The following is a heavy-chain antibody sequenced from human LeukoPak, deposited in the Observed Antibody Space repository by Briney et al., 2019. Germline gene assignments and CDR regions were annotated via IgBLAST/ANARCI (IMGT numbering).Heavy chain of an antibody. J-gene: IGHJ4*02. CDR3: ARVYIEEGGGTVGALWN. D-gene: IGHD1-26*01. CDR1: GFTFSSYW. CDR2: IKQDGSEK. V-gene: IGHV3-7*01. Sequence: PGGSLRLSCAASGFTFSSYWMSWVRQAPGKGLEWVANIKQDGSEKYYVDSVKGRFTISRDNAKNSLYMQMNSLRAEDTAVYYCARVYIEEGGGTVGALWNWGQGTLVTVSS.